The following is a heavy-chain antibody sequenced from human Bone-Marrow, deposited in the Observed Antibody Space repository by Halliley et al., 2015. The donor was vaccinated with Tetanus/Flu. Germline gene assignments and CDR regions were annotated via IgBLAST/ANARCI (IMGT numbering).Heavy chain of an antibody. Sequence: LRLSCSVSGGSISSYYWHWIRQPTGKGLEWIGHIYYSGVTDSNPSLKGRVTISVDTSSNQFSLRLRSVTAADTAVYYCARAAERGRPGTWFDPWGRGTLVTVSS. CDR1: GGSISSYY. CDR2: IYYSGVT. D-gene: IGHD1-26*01. J-gene: IGHJ5*02. V-gene: IGHV4-59*08. CDR3: ARAAERGRPGTWFDP.